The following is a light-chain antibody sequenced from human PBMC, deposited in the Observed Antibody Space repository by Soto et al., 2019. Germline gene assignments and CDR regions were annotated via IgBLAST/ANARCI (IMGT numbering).Light chain of an antibody. CDR3: QQYDNWPPRNT. Sequence: EIVMTQSPATLSVSPGERVTLSCRASQSVGSNLAWYQQKPGQAPRLLIFGASTRATGIPARFSGSGSGTEFTLTISGLQSEDFAVYYCQQYDNWPPRNTFGQGTKLEIK. CDR2: GAS. CDR1: QSVGSN. V-gene: IGKV3-15*01. J-gene: IGKJ2*01.